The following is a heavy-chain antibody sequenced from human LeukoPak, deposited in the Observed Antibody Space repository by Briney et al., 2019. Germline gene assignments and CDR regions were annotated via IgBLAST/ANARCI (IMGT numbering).Heavy chain of an antibody. CDR3: ARVGDGYNRVDY. CDR2: INHSGST. V-gene: IGHV4-34*01. Sequence: SETLSLTCAVYGGSFSGYYWSWIRQPPGKGLEWIGEINHSGSTNYNPSLKSRVTISVDTTKNQFSLKLSSVTAADTAVYYCARVGDGYNRVDYWGQGTLVTVSS. J-gene: IGHJ4*02. CDR1: GGSFSGYY. D-gene: IGHD5-24*01.